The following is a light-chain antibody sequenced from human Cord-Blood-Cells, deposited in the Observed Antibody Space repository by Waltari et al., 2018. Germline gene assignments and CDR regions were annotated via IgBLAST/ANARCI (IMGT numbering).Light chain of an antibody. CDR3: CSYAGSYTLV. CDR1: SSDVVGYNY. J-gene: IGLJ2*01. Sequence: QSALTQPRSVSGSPGQSVTISCTGTSSDVVGYNYVSWYQQNPGNAPKLMIYDVSKRPSGVPDRFSGSKSGNTASLTISGLQAEDEADYYCCSYAGSYTLVFGGGTKLTVL. CDR2: DVS. V-gene: IGLV2-11*01.